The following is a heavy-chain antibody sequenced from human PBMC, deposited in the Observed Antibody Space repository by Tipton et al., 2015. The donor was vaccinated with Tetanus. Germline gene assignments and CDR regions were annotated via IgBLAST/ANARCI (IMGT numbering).Heavy chain of an antibody. CDR3: ARDLSGIAVAVPWFDP. J-gene: IGHJ5*02. CDR1: GGSFSGYY. Sequence: TLSLTCAVYGGSFSGYYWSWIRQPPGKGLEWIGEINHSGSTNYNPSLKSRVTISVDTSKNQFSLKLSSVTAADTAVYYCARDLSGIAVAVPWFDPWGQGTLVTVSS. CDR2: INHSGST. D-gene: IGHD6-19*01. V-gene: IGHV4-34*01.